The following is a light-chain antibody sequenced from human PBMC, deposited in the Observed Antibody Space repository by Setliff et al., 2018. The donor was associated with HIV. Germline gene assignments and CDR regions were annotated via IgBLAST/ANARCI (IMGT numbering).Light chain of an antibody. CDR3: NSYTRGSTVI. J-gene: IGLJ2*01. Sequence: QSVLTQPASVSGSPGQSITICCTGTSSDIGAFTYVSWYQQHPGKAPRLLIYNVNKRPSGISNRFSGSKSGNTASLTISGLLADDEADYYCNSYTRGSTVIVGGGTK. CDR2: NVN. V-gene: IGLV2-14*03. CDR1: SSDIGAFTY.